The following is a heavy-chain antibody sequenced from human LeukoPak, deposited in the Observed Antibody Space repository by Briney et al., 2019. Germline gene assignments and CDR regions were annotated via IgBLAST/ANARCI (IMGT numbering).Heavy chain of an antibody. CDR1: GFTFSSYA. CDR3: ARAPHYSNYGPYYYGMDV. V-gene: IGHV3-11*06. D-gene: IGHD4-11*01. CDR2: SSSSYT. Sequence: PGGSLRLSCAASGFTFSSYAMSWIRQAPGKGLEWVSYSSSSYTHYADSVKGRFTISRDNAKNSLYLQMNSLRAENTAVYYCARAPHYSNYGPYYYGMDVWGQGTTVTVSS. J-gene: IGHJ6*02.